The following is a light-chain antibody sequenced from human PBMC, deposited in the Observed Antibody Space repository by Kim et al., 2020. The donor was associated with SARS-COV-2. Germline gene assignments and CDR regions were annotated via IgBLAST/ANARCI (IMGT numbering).Light chain of an antibody. V-gene: IGKV3-15*01. CDR2: GTS. J-gene: IGKJ1*01. Sequence: VSRGERATLPCRSSQRISNYLAWYQQKPGKAPKLLIYGTSTMASGIPARFSGSGSGTEFTLIISSLQSDDFATYYCQQYNNCPRTFGQGTKVDIK. CDR3: QQYNNCPRT. CDR1: QRISNY.